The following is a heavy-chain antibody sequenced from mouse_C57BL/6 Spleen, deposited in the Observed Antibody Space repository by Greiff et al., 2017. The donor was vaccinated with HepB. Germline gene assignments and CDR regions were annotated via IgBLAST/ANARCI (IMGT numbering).Heavy chain of an antibody. V-gene: IGHV5-17*01. CDR2: ISSGSSTI. D-gene: IGHD1-1*01. CDR1: GFTFSDYG. Sequence: EVQLVESGGGLVKPGGSLKLSCAASGFTFSDYGMHWVRQAPEKGLEWVAYISSGSSTIYYADTVKGRFTISRDNAKNTLFLQMTSLMSEDTAMYYCARDYYGSSYGWFAYWGQGTLVTVSA. CDR3: ARDYYGSSYGWFAY. J-gene: IGHJ3*01.